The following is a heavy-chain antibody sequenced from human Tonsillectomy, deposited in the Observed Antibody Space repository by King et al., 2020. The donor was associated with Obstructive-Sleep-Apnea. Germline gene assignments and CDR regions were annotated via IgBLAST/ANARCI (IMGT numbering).Heavy chain of an antibody. CDR2: IYHTGST. V-gene: IGHV4-31*11. D-gene: IGHD2-15*01. Sequence: QLQESGPGLVKPSQTLSLTCAVSGGSISSGRYFWSWIRQHPGRGLEWIGYIYHTGSTYYIPSLHRRLTMSVDTSKNQFSLDLTSVTAADTAVYYCARGCGRGDNCYARDYFDYWGQGAPVTVAA. CDR3: ARGCGRGDNCYARDYFDY. J-gene: IGHJ4*02. CDR1: GGSISSGRYF.